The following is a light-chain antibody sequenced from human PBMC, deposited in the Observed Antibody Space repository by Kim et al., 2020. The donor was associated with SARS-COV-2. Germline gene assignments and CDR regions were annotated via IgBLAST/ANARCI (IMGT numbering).Light chain of an antibody. V-gene: IGKV1D-13*01. CDR3: QQINNYILT. J-gene: IGKJ4*02. CDR2: NAS. CDR1: PCTSTA. Sequence: GDRVTITCRASPCTSTASAWYQHKPGKAPKLLICNASSLDSGVPSKFSGSGTVTAFTLTISSLPPEDFATSYSQQINNYILTFGGGIEA.